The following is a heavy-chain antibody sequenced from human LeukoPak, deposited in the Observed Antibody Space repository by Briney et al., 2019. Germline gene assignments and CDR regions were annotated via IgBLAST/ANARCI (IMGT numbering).Heavy chain of an antibody. CDR3: ATSRTFDY. CDR1: GFTFSSYW. Sequence: GGSLRLSRAASGFTFSSYWMHWVRQAPGKGLVWVSRIKSDGSSTSYADSVKGRFTISRDNAKNTVYLQMNSLRAEDTAVYYCATSRTFDYWGQGTLVTVSS. CDR2: IKSDGSST. V-gene: IGHV3-74*01. J-gene: IGHJ4*02.